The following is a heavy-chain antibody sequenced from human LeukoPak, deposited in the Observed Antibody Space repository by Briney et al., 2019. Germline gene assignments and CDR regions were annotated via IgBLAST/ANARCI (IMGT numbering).Heavy chain of an antibody. J-gene: IGHJ5*02. CDR1: GFTFSSYA. CDR2: ISGSGGST. V-gene: IGHV3-23*01. D-gene: IGHD6-13*01. CDR3: AKADSSSWYDNWFDP. Sequence: GGSLRLSCAASGFTFSSYAMSWVRQAPGKGLEWISAISGSGGSTYYADSVKGRFTISRDNSKNTLYLQMNSLRAEDTAVYYCAKADSSSWYDNWFDPWGQGTLVTVSS.